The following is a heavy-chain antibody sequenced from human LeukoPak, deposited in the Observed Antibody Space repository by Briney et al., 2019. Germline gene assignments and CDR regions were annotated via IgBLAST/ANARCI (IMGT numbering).Heavy chain of an antibody. V-gene: IGHV4-34*01. D-gene: IGHD5-18*01. J-gene: IGHJ4*02. CDR2: INHSGST. CDR1: GGSISSYY. CDR3: ARRDVDTAFGSKDY. Sequence: SETLSLTCPVSGGSISSYYWSWIRQPPGKGLEWIGEINHSGSTNYNPSLKSRVTISVDTSKNQFSLKLSSVTAADTAVYYCARRDVDTAFGSKDYWGQGTLVTVSS.